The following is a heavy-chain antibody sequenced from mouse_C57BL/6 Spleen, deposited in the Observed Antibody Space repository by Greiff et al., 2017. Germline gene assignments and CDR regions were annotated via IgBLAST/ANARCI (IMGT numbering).Heavy chain of an antibody. V-gene: IGHV1-66*01. CDR2: IYPGGGNT. J-gene: IGHJ4*01. CDR3: ARGAMDY. CDR1: GYSFTSYY. Sequence: QVQLQQSGPELVKPGASVKISCKASGYSFTSYYIHWVKQRPGQGLEWIGWIYPGGGNTKYNEKFKGKATRTADTSSSTAYMKLRSLTSEDSAVYYCARGAMDYWGQGTSVTVSS.